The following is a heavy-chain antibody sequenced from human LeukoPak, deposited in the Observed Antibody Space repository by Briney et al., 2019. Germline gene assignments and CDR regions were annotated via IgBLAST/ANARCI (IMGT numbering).Heavy chain of an antibody. Sequence: ASVKVSCKASGYTFTGYYMHWVRQAPRQGLEWMGWINPNSGGTNYAQKFQGRVTMTRDTSISTAYMELSRLRSDDTAVYYCARDDIVVVPAAIRAYYYGMDVWGQGTTVTVSS. CDR1: GYTFTGYY. D-gene: IGHD2-2*02. J-gene: IGHJ6*02. V-gene: IGHV1-2*02. CDR3: ARDDIVVVPAAIRAYYYGMDV. CDR2: INPNSGGT.